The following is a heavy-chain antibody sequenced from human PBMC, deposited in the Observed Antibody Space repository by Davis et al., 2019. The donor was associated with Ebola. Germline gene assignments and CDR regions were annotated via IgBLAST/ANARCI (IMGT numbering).Heavy chain of an antibody. CDR3: ARDGFIAVAGYYFDY. CDR1: GYTFTSYY. D-gene: IGHD6-19*01. J-gene: IGHJ4*02. Sequence: AASVKVSCKASGYTFTSYYMHWVRQAPGQGLEWMGIINPSGGSTSYAQKFQGRVTMTTDTSTSTAYMELRSLRSDDTAVYYCARDGFIAVAGYYFDYWGQGTLVTVSS. CDR2: INPSGGST. V-gene: IGHV1-46*01.